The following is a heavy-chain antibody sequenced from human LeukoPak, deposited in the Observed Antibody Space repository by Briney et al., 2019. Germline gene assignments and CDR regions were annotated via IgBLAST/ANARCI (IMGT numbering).Heavy chain of an antibody. V-gene: IGHV3-74*01. CDR2: INSDGGST. Sequence: GGSLRHSCAASGFTFSSYWMHWVRQAPGKGLVWVSRINSDGGSTSYADSVKGRFTISRDNAKNTLYLQMNSLRAEDTAVYYCARDVYYGSGSYSNDAFDIWGQGTMVTVSS. CDR3: ARDVYYGSGSYSNDAFDI. CDR1: GFTFSSYW. D-gene: IGHD3-10*01. J-gene: IGHJ3*02.